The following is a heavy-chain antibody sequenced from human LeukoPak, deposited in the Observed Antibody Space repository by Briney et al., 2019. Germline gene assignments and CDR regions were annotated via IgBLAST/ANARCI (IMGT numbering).Heavy chain of an antibody. V-gene: IGHV3-7*01. Sequence: GGSLRLSCAASGFTFSNYWMTWVRQAPGKGLEWVANIKQDGSERYYVDSVRGRFTISRDNAKNSLYLQMNSLRAEVTAVYYCAKGELLLGWGEGTLVTVSS. CDR1: GFTFSNYW. CDR3: AKGELLLG. D-gene: IGHD1-26*01. CDR2: IKQDGSER. J-gene: IGHJ4*02.